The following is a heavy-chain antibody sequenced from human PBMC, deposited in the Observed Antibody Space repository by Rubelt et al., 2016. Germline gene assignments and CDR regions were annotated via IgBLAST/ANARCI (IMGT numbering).Heavy chain of an antibody. V-gene: IGHV3-23*04. CDR1: GFTFSSYA. D-gene: IGHD3-10*01. CDR2: ISGSGGST. CDR3: PTILHRFGGLGSEYCAH. Sequence: EVQLVESGGGLVKPGGSLRLSCAASGFTFSSYAMSWVRQAPGKGLEWVSAISGSGGSTYYADSVKGRFTISRDNSAHTLYRRMSGLRSEGTAVYYCPTILHRFGGLGSEYCAHWGQGSLVTVCS. J-gene: IGHJ1*01.